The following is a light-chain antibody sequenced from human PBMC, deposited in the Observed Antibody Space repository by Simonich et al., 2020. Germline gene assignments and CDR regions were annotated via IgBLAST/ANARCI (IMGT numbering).Light chain of an antibody. CDR3: CSYAGSSTVV. V-gene: IGLV2-23*01. J-gene: IGLJ2*01. CDR1: SSDVGGYNY. CDR2: EGS. Sequence: QSALTQPASVSGSPGQSITISCTGTSSDVGGYNYVSWYQQQPGKAPKLMIYEGSKRPSGVSNRVSGSKSGNTASLTISGLQAEDEADYYCCSYAGSSTVVFGGGTKLTVL.